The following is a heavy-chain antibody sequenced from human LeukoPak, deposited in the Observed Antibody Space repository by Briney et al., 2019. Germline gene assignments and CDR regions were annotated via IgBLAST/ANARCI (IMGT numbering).Heavy chain of an antibody. Sequence: SETLSLTCAVYGGSFSGYYWSWIRQPPGKGLEWIGEINHSGSTNYNPSLKSRVTISVDTSKNQFSLKLSSVTAADTAVYYCARGPDCSGGSCYSNYYYGMGVWGQGTTVTVSS. CDR2: INHSGST. V-gene: IGHV4-34*01. J-gene: IGHJ6*02. CDR3: ARGPDCSGGSCYSNYYYGMGV. CDR1: GGSFSGYY. D-gene: IGHD2-15*01.